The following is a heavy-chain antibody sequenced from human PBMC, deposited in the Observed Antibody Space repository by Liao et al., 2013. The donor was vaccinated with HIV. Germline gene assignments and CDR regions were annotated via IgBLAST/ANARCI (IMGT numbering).Heavy chain of an antibody. CDR2: IYYSGST. CDR1: GGSISSSSYY. Sequence: QLQLQESGPGLVKPSETLSLTCTVSGGSISSSSYYWGWIRQPPGKGLEWIGSIYYSGSTYYNPSLKSRVTISVDTSKNQFSLKLSSVTAADTAVYYCARDRGHSSGYQRSRLDAFDIWGQGTMVTVSS. J-gene: IGHJ3*02. CDR3: ARDRGHSSGYQRSRLDAFDI. V-gene: IGHV4-39*07. D-gene: IGHD3-22*01.